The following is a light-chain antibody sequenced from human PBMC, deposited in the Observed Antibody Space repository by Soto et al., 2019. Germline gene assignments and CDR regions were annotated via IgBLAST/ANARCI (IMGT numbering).Light chain of an antibody. CDR3: QQYGSSPIT. CDR2: GAS. CDR1: QTVSSSY. Sequence: EIVLTQSPGTLSLSPGERATLSCRASQTVSSSYLAWYQQKPGQAPRLLIYGASSRATGIPDRFSGSGSGTDFTLSISRLEPEDFAVYSCQQYGSSPITFGQGTRLEIK. J-gene: IGKJ5*01. V-gene: IGKV3-20*01.